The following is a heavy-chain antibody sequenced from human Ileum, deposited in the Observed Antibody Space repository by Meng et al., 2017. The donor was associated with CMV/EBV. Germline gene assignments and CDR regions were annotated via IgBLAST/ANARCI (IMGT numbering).Heavy chain of an antibody. J-gene: IGHJ5*02. CDR2: RSSDGSTK. CDR3: AGGRDQYQLHLVGYNWFDP. CDR1: FRGYP. V-gene: IGHV3-30*04. Sequence: FRGYPMHWVSQAPGQGLEWVAVRSSDGSTKYYRESVKGRVTISRDNSRNTLYLQLDSLRVEDTAVYYCAGGRDQYQLHLVGYNWFDPWGQGTLVTVSS. D-gene: IGHD2-2*01.